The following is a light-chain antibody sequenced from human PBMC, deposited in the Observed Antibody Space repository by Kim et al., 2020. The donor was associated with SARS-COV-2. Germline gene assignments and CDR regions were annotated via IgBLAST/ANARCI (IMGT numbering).Light chain of an antibody. V-gene: IGLV2-18*01. Sequence: HRVSWYQQAPGTAPQLLIYDVSSRPSGVPHRFSGSKSGNTASLTISGLQAEDEADYYCYLSTSSATWMFGGGTQLTVL. CDR2: DVS. CDR3: YLSTSSATWM. J-gene: IGLJ3*02. CDR1: HR.